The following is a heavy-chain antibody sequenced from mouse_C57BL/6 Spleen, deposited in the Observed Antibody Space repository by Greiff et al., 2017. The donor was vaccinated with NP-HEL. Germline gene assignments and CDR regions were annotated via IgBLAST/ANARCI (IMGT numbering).Heavy chain of an antibody. CDR3: TTLYLYAMDY. J-gene: IGHJ4*01. D-gene: IGHD2-3*01. V-gene: IGHV14-4*01. CDR1: GFNIKDDY. CDR2: IDPENGDT. Sequence: EVQLVESGAELVRPGASVKLSCTASGFNIKDDYMHWVKQRPEQGLEWIGWIDPENGDTEYASKFQGKATITADTSSNTAYLQLSSLTSEDTAVYYCTTLYLYAMDYWGQGTSVTVSS.